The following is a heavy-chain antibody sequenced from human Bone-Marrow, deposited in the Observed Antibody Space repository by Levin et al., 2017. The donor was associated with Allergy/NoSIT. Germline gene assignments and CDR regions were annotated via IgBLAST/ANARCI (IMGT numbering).Heavy chain of an antibody. CDR1: GFTFSRYR. CDR3: AKEDNLNARRALDY. J-gene: IGHJ4*02. D-gene: IGHD1-20*01. CDR2: IIGSSTTI. Sequence: ASVKVSCAASGFTFSRYRMHWVRQAPGKGLEWVSYIIGSSTTINYADSVKGRFTISRDNARNSLYLQMNSLRDEDTAIYYCAKEDNLNARRALDYWGQGILVTVSS. V-gene: IGHV3-48*02.